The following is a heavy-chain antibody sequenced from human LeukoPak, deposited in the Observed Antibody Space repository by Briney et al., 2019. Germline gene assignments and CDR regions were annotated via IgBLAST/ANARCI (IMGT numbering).Heavy chain of an antibody. CDR3: TSGLRDFDWLMKTETYFDY. CDR2: TKSKTDGGTT. J-gene: IGHJ4*02. Sequence: GGSLRLSCAASGFTFSNAWMSWVRQAPGKGLEWVGRTKSKTDGGTTDYAAPVKGRFTISRDDSKNTLYLQMNSLKTEDTAVYYCTSGLRDFDWLMKTETYFDYWGQGTLVTVSS. D-gene: IGHD3-9*01. V-gene: IGHV3-15*01. CDR1: GFTFSNAW.